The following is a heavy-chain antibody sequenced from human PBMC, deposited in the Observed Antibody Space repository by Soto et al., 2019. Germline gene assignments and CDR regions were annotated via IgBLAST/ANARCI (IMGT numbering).Heavy chain of an antibody. CDR3: ARLGGAWVKTTWYFDY. CDR2: IYSSGST. J-gene: IGHJ4*02. D-gene: IGHD4-17*01. CDR1: GGSISSSSYY. Sequence: QLQLQESGPGLVKPSETLSLTCTVSGGSISSSSYYWGWIRQPPGKGLEWIGSIYSSGSTYYNPSLKGRVTISVDTSKNQFSLKLSSVTAADTAVYYCARLGGAWVKTTWYFDYWGQGNMVTVSS. V-gene: IGHV4-39*01.